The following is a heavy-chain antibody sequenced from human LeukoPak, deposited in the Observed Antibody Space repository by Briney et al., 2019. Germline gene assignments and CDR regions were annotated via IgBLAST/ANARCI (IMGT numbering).Heavy chain of an antibody. CDR1: GFTFSSYS. V-gene: IGHV3-21*04. D-gene: IGHD5-18*01. CDR3: AKGVQLLYYYGMDV. J-gene: IGHJ6*02. CDR2: ISSSSSYI. Sequence: PGGSLRLSCAASGFTFSSYSMNWVRQAPGKGLEWVSSISSSSSYIYYADSVKGRFTISRDNAKNSLYLQMNSLRAEDTALYYCAKGVQLLYYYGMDVWGQGTTVTVSS.